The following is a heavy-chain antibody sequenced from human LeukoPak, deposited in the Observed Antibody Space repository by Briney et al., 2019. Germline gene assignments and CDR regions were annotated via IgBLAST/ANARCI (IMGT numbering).Heavy chain of an antibody. D-gene: IGHD4-11*01. J-gene: IGHJ5*02. CDR2: IYYSGST. V-gene: IGHV4-59*01. CDR3: AGDYSESQVGWFDP. CDR1: GGSISSYY. Sequence: SETLSLTCTVSGGSISSYYWSWIRQPPGKGLEWIGYIYYSGSTNYNPSLKSRVTISVDTSKNQFSLKLSSVTAADTAVYYCAGDYSESQVGWFDPWGQGTLVTVSS.